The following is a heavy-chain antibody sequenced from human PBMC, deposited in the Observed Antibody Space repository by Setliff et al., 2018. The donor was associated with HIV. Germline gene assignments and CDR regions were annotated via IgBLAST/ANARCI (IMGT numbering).Heavy chain of an antibody. V-gene: IGHV4-38-2*02. CDR3: ARDMMYHYDRSGSFGWFGP. CDR2: IYHSGST. D-gene: IGHD3-22*01. J-gene: IGHJ5*02. Sequence: SETLSLTCAVSGYSISSGYYWGWIRQPPGKGLEWIGSIYHSGSTYYNPSLKSRVTISVDTSKNQFSLKLSSVTAADTAVYYCARDMMYHYDRSGSFGWFGPWGQGTQDTVSS. CDR1: GYSISSGYY.